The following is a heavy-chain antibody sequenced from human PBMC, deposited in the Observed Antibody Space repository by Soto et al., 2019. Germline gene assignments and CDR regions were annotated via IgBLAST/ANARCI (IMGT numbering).Heavy chain of an antibody. CDR1: GGSISSYY. V-gene: IGHV4-59*01. CDR3: ARGDIYFDY. J-gene: IGHJ4*02. CDR2: IYYSGKT. Sequence: SETLSLTCTVSGGSISSYYCTWIRQPPGKGLEWIGYIYYSGKTNYNPSLKSRVTISVDTSKNQFSLKLSSVTAADTAVYYCARGDIYFDYWGQGTLVTVSS.